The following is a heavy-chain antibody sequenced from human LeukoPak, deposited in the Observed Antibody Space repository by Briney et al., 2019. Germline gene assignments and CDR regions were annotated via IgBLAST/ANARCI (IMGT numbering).Heavy chain of an antibody. J-gene: IGHJ4*02. V-gene: IGHV1-18*01. CDR2: ISAYNGNT. CDR1: GYTFTSYG. CDR3: AREGIAAAGQLHFDY. Sequence: ASVKVSCKASGYTFTSYGISWVRQAPGQGLEWMGWISAYNGNTNYAQKLQGSVTMTTDTSTSTAYMELRSLRSDDTAVYYCAREGIAAAGQLHFDYWGQGTLVTVSS. D-gene: IGHD6-13*01.